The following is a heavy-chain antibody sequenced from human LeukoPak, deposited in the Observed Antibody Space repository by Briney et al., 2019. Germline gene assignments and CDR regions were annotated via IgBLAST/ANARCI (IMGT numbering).Heavy chain of an antibody. D-gene: IGHD6-13*01. V-gene: IGHV3-7*01. CDR2: IKQDGSEK. J-gene: IGHJ4*02. CDR1: GFTFSSYW. Sequence: GGSLRLSCAASGFTFSSYWMSWVRQAAGKGLEWVANIKQDGSEKYYVDSVKGRFTISRDNAKNTLYLQMNSLRAEDTAVYYCAKDPRRYSRTGGYFDYWGQGTLVTVSS. CDR3: AKDPRRYSRTGGYFDY.